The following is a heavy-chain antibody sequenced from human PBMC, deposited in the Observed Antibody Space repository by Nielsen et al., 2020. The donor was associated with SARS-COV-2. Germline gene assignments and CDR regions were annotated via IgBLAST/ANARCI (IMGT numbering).Heavy chain of an antibody. J-gene: IGHJ4*02. D-gene: IGHD3-22*01. CDR2: IIPILGIA. Sequence: SVKVSCKAFGGTFSSYTISWVRQAPGQGLEWMGRIIPILGIANYAQKFQGRVTITADKSTSTAYMELSSLRSEDTAVYYCARDHYYDSSGYYYDGLFDYWGQGTLVTVSS. V-gene: IGHV1-69*04. CDR3: ARDHYYDSSGYYYDGLFDY. CDR1: GGTFSSYT.